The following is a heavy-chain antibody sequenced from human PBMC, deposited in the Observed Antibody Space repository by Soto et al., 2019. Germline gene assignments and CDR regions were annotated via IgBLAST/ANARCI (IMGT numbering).Heavy chain of an antibody. J-gene: IGHJ6*02. CDR3: VKTRLAVRGLMGYYYGMDV. D-gene: IGHD3-10*01. Sequence: SVKVSCKASGGTFSSYAISWVRQAPGQGLEWMGGIIPIFGTANYADSVKGRFTISRDNSKNTLYLQMSSLRAEDSSIYYCVKTRLAVRGLMGYYYGMDVWGQGTTVTVSS. CDR2: IIPIFGTA. V-gene: IGHV1-69*05. CDR1: GGTFSSYA.